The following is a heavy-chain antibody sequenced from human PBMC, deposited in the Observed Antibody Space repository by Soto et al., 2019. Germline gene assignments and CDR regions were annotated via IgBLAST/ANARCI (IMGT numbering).Heavy chain of an antibody. CDR3: AKGSLNFDY. J-gene: IGHJ4*02. V-gene: IGHV3-48*02. CDR1: GFSFSSYS. CDR2: IRSSSSSI. Sequence: GGSLRLSCAASGFSFSSYSMNWVRQAPGKGLEWVSHIRSSSSSIYYADSVKGRFTISRDNAENSLFLQMNSLRDEDTAVYYCAKGSLNFDYWGQGTLVTVSS.